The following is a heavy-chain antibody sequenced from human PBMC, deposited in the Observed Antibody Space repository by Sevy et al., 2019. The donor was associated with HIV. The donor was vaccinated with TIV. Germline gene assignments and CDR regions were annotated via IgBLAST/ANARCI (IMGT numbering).Heavy chain of an antibody. CDR1: GLTLSSCG. Sequence: GRSLRLSCAVSGLTLSSCGMHWVRQAPGKGLEWVAVISYDGTNKYYAESVKGRFTISRDSSKNTLYLQMNSLRTEDTAVYYCAKDFTGFYGMDVWGQGTTVTVSS. CDR3: AKDFTGFYGMDV. CDR2: ISYDGTNK. J-gene: IGHJ6*02. D-gene: IGHD3-9*01. V-gene: IGHV3-30*18.